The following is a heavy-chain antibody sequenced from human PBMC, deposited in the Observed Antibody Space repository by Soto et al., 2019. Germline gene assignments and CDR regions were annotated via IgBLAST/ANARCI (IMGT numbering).Heavy chain of an antibody. CDR2: ISAYNGNT. CDR1: GYTFTSYG. J-gene: IGHJ6*02. D-gene: IGHD6-13*01. Sequence: ASVKVSCKASGYTFTSYGISWVRQAPGQGLEWMGWISAYNGNTNYAQKLQGRVTMTTGTSTSTAYMELRSLRSDDTAVYYCAREAYSSSWPYYYYYGMDVWGQGTTVTVSS. CDR3: AREAYSSSWPYYYYYGMDV. V-gene: IGHV1-18*01.